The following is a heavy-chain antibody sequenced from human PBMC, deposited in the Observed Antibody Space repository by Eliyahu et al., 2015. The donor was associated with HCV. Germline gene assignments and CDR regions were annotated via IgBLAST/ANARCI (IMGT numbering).Heavy chain of an antibody. V-gene: IGHV1-8*03. CDR3: ARDYGGNSGWFDP. Sequence: QVQLVQSGAEVKKPGASVKVSCKASGYTFTNYDINWVRQATGQGLEWLGWMNPNSGDTGYAQKFQGRVTITRNTSIRTVYMELSSLRSEDTAVYYCARDYGGNSGWFDPWGQGTLVTVSS. D-gene: IGHD4-23*01. CDR1: GYTFTNYD. J-gene: IGHJ5*02. CDR2: MNPNSGDT.